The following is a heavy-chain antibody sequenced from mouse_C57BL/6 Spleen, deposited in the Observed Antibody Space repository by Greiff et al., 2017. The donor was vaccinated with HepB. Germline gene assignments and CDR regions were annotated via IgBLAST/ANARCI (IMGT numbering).Heavy chain of an antibody. D-gene: IGHD1-3*01. CDR2: IYPGDGDT. CDR3: ARDNYDAMDY. CDR1: GYAFSSSW. V-gene: IGHV1-82*01. J-gene: IGHJ4*01. Sequence: QVHVKQSGPELVKPGASVKISCKASGYAFSSSWMNWVKQRPGKGLEWIGRIYPGDGDTNYSGKFKGKATLTADKSSSTAYMQLSSLTSEDSAVYFCARDNYDAMDYWGQGTSVTVSS.